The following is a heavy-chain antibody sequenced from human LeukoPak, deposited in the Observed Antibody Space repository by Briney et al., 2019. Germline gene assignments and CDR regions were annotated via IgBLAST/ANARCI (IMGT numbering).Heavy chain of an antibody. CDR3: AKSDYFDP. CDR1: GFTLSAYW. Sequence: GGSLRLSCTASGFTLSAYWMSWVRQAPGKGLVWVARSKYDGTTTTYADSVKGRFTVSRDNPKNTLYLQMNSLRADDTAVYYCAKSDYFDPWGQGTVVTVSS. D-gene: IGHD4/OR15-4a*01. V-gene: IGHV3-74*03. CDR2: SKYDGTTT. J-gene: IGHJ5*02.